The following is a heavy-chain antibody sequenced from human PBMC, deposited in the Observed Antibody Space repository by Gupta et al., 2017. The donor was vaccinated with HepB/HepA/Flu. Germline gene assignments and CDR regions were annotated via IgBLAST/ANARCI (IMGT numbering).Heavy chain of an antibody. D-gene: IGHD6-19*01. CDR2: ITSASGYI. V-gene: IGHV3-21*02. CDR3: AREGSAQWPSGDAFDV. J-gene: IGHJ3*01. CDR1: GFSFSSFS. Sequence: EVQLVESGGGLVKPGGSLRLSCAASGFSFSSFSMTWVRQAPGKGLECVASITSASGYIHYGDSVKGRFTISRDNAKSSLYLQMNSLRAEDTAAYFCAREGSAQWPSGDAFDVWGQGTMVTVSS.